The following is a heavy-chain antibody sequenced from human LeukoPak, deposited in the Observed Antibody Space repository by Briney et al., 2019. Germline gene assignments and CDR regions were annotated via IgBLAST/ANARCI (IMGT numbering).Heavy chain of an antibody. Sequence: GGSPRLSCAASGFTFSSSGMHWVRQAPGKGLEWVAVIWYDGSNRYYADPVKGRFTVSRDNSKNTLYLQMNSLRAEDTAVYYCARAKGVSTGYRPTDYWGQGTLVTVSS. V-gene: IGHV3-33*01. D-gene: IGHD3-22*01. CDR2: IWYDGSNR. J-gene: IGHJ4*02. CDR1: GFTFSSSG. CDR3: ARAKGVSTGYRPTDY.